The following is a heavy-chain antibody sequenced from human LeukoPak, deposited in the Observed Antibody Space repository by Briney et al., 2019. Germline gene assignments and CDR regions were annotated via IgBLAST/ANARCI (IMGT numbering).Heavy chain of an antibody. J-gene: IGHJ4*02. CDR3: TSTPVVAATQLIDY. D-gene: IGHD2-15*01. CDR1: GFTFSNAW. V-gene: IGHV3-73*01. CDR2: IRSKANSYAT. Sequence: GGSLRLSCTASGFTFSNAWMHWVRQASGKGLEWVGRIRSKANSYATAYAASVKGRFTISRDDSKNTAYLQMNSLKTEDTAVYYCTSTPVVAATQLIDYWGQGTLVTVSS.